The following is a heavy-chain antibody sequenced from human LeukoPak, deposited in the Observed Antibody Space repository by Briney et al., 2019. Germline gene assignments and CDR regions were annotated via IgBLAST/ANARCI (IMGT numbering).Heavy chain of an antibody. J-gene: IGHJ3*01. CDR3: ARDSSVCEFDV. Sequence: GGSLRLSCGASGFTFSTHGMIWVRQAPGKGLEWVSYISPRSATIYYADSVKGRFTISRDNAKNSVYLHLNSLRAEDTAVYYCARDSSVCEFDVWGQGTLVTVSS. CDR1: GFTFSTHG. D-gene: IGHD6-6*01. V-gene: IGHV3-48*01. CDR2: ISPRSATI.